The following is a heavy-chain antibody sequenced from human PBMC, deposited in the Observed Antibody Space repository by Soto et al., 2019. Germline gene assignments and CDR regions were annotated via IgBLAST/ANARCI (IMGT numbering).Heavy chain of an antibody. J-gene: IGHJ6*02. CDR3: ACYYYGSGSYYSYYYGMDV. V-gene: IGHV4-4*02. CDR1: GGSISSSNW. Sequence: PSETLSLTCAVSGGSISSSNWWSWVRQPPGKGLEWIGEIYHSGSTNYNPSLKSRVTISVDKSKNQFSLKLSSVTAADTAVYYCACYYYGSGSYYSYYYGMDVWGQGTTVTVSS. D-gene: IGHD3-10*01. CDR2: IYHSGST.